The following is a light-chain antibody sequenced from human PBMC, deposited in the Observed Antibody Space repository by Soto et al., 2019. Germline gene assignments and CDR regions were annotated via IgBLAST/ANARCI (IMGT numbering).Light chain of an antibody. Sequence: SYELTQPPSVSVSPGQTASITCSGDKLGDKYACWYQQKPGQSPVLVIYQDSKRPSGIPERFSGSNSGNTATLTISGTQAMDEADYYCQAWDSSTGVFGPGTKLPVL. V-gene: IGLV3-1*01. CDR2: QDS. J-gene: IGLJ1*01. CDR1: KLGDKY. CDR3: QAWDSSTGV.